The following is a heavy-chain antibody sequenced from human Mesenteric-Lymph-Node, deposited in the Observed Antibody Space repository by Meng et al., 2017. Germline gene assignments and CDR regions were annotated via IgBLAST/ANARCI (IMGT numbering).Heavy chain of an antibody. CDR2: INHSGST. J-gene: IGHJ4*02. V-gene: IGHV4-34*01. CDR3: ARVSYYYGSGESY. CDR1: GGSFSGYY. Sequence: GSLRLSCAVYGGSFSGYYWSWIRQPPGKGLEWIGEINHSGSTNYNPSLKSRVTISVDTSKNQFSLKLSSVTAADTAVYYCARVSYYYGSGESYWGQGTLVTVSS. D-gene: IGHD3-10*01.